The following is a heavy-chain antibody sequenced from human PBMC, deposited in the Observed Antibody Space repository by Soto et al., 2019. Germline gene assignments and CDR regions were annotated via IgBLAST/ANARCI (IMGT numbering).Heavy chain of an antibody. V-gene: IGHV3-30-3*01. J-gene: IGHJ6*02. Sequence: GGSLRLSCTASGFSFSSYSLHWVRQTPGKGLEWVAVISYDGSNKYYADSVKGRFTVSRDSPKNTLFLQMNSLKPEDTAVYYCARDLSHSSSWPSYYYYYYGMDVWGQGTTVTVSS. CDR3: ARDLSHSSSWPSYYYYYYGMDV. CDR2: ISYDGSNK. D-gene: IGHD6-13*01. CDR1: GFSFSSYS.